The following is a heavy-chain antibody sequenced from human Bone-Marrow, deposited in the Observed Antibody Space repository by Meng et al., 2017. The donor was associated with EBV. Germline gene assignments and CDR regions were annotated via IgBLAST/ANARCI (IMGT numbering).Heavy chain of an antibody. CDR3: ARNMGDGYNPFDF. CDR1: GGSISSSNFY. CDR2: IYYSGSS. Sequence: HRQESGPGLVKPSETLSLTCTVSGGSISSSNFYWGWIRQPPGKGLEWIGTIYYSGSSYNNPSLKNRVTMSVDTSKNQFSLKLSSVTAADTAVYYCARNMGDGYNPFDFWGQGTLVTVSS. J-gene: IGHJ4*02. V-gene: IGHV4-39*07. D-gene: IGHD5-24*01.